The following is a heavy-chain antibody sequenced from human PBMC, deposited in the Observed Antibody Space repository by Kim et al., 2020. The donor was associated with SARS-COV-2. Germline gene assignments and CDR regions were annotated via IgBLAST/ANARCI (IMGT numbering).Heavy chain of an antibody. J-gene: IGHJ4*02. Sequence: FQGRVTITRDTSASTAYMELSSLRSEDTAVYYCARGGPCSGGSCRLLFYYWGQGTLVTVSS. D-gene: IGHD2-15*01. CDR3: ARGGPCSGGSCRLLFYY. V-gene: IGHV1-3*01.